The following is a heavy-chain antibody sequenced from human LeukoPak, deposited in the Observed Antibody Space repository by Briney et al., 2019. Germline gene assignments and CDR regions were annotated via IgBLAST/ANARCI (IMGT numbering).Heavy chain of an antibody. J-gene: IGHJ3*02. CDR1: GFTFSSYG. V-gene: IGHV3-33*08. Sequence: GGSLRLSCAASGFTFSSYGMHWVRQAPGKGLEWVAVIWYDGSNKYYADSVKGRFTISRDNSKNTLYLQMNSLRAEDTAVCYCARVRVDRDAFDIWGQGTMVTVSS. CDR2: IWYDGSNK. CDR3: ARVRVDRDAFDI. D-gene: IGHD2-15*01.